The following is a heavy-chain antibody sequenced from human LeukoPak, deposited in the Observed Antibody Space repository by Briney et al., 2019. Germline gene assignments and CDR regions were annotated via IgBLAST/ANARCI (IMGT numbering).Heavy chain of an antibody. V-gene: IGHV4-59*01. CDR2: IYYSGST. CDR1: GGSISNYY. Sequence: SETLSPTCTVSGGSISNYYWSWIRQPPGKGLEWIGYIYYSGSTNYNPSLKSRVTISVDTSKNQFSLKLSSVTAADTAVYYCAREGWLHPFDPWGQGTLVTVSS. CDR3: AREGWLHPFDP. D-gene: IGHD5-12*01. J-gene: IGHJ5*02.